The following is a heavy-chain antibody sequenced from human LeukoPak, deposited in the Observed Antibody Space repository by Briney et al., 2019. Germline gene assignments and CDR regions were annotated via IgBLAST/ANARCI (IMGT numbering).Heavy chain of an antibody. V-gene: IGHV3-11*04. CDR3: ARVRSSYYYESSGYYHYDAFDI. J-gene: IGHJ3*02. D-gene: IGHD3-22*01. CDR1: GFTFSDYY. Sequence: GGSLRLSCTTSGFTFSDYYMSWIRQAPGKGLEWVSYIDSSSGTIYYADSVRGRFTISGDNAKNSLYLQMNSLRAEDTAVYYCARVRSSYYYESSGYYHYDAFDIWGQGTMVTVSS. CDR2: IDSSSGTI.